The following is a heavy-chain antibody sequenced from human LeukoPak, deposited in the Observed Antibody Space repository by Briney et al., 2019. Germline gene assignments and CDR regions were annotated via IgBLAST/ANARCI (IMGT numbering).Heavy chain of an antibody. CDR2: IRQDGSEK. J-gene: IGHJ3*02. V-gene: IGHV3-7*04. CDR3: ARDMRGDGFDI. CDR1: GFTFSNYW. D-gene: IGHD2-2*01. Sequence: GGSLRLSCAASGFTFSNYWMIWVRQAPGKGLEWVANIRQDGSEKYYVDSVEGRFTISRDKAKKSLFLQMNSLRVEDTAVYYCARDMRGDGFDIWGQGTMVTVSS.